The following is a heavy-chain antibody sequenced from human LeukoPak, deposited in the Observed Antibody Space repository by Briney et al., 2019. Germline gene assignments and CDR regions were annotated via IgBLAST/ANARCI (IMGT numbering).Heavy chain of an antibody. CDR3: ATYRQVLLPFES. V-gene: IGHV3-53*01. CDR1: EFIVSINY. J-gene: IGHJ4*02. CDR2: IFPSSGEI. Sequence: PGGSLRLSCAASEFIVSINYMTWVRQPPGKGLEWVSSIFPSSGEIHYADSVRGRFTISRDNSKSTLSLQMNSLRAEDTAIYYCATYRQVLLPFESWGQGTLVTVSS. D-gene: IGHD2-8*02.